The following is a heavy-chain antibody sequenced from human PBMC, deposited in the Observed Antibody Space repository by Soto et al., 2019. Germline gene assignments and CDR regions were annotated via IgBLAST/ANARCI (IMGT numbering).Heavy chain of an antibody. J-gene: IGHJ4*02. Sequence: QVQLQQWGAGLLKPSETLSLTCAVYGGSFSGYYWSWIRQPPGKGLEWIGEINHSGSTNYNPSLKSRVTISVDTSKNQFSLKLSSVTAADTAVYYCASTLEVVPAAIFNYWGQGTLVTVSS. CDR2: INHSGST. D-gene: IGHD2-2*01. CDR3: ASTLEVVPAAIFNY. V-gene: IGHV4-34*01. CDR1: GGSFSGYY.